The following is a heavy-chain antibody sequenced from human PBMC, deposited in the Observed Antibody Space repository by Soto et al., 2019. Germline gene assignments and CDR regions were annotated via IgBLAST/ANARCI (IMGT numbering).Heavy chain of an antibody. CDR3: AKDISLRGWVYLVVEY. V-gene: IGHV3-9*01. J-gene: IGHJ4*02. Sequence: EVQLVESGGGWVQPGRSLRLSCAASGFTFDVYAMHWVRQAPGKGLECVSGINYNSGSVGYADSVKGRFTISRDNAKNSLHLQMNSTRAEDTAVYYCAKDISLRGWVYLVVEYWGQGTLVTVSP. CDR1: GFTFDVYA. D-gene: IGHD6-13*01. CDR2: INYNSGSV.